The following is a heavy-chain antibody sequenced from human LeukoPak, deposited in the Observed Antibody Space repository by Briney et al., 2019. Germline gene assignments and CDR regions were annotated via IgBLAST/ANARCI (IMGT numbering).Heavy chain of an antibody. CDR3: ARVRRGCDPPYYYYYMDV. CDR1: GGSISSYY. Sequence: SETLSLTCTVSGGSISSYYWSWIRQPPGKGLEWIGYIYYSGSTNYNPSLKSRVTISVDTSKNQFSLRLSSVTAADTAVYYCARVRRGCDPPYYYYYMDVWGKGTTVTVSS. CDR2: IYYSGST. D-gene: IGHD2-15*01. V-gene: IGHV4-59*01. J-gene: IGHJ6*03.